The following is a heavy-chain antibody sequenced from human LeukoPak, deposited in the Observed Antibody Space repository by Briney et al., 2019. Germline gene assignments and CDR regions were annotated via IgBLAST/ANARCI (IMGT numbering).Heavy chain of an antibody. D-gene: IGHD3-10*01. CDR3: ARPYYYGSGSYYDPYYFDY. CDR1: GGSISSGDYY. J-gene: IGHJ4*02. Sequence: SETLSLTCTVSGGSISSGDYYWGWIRQPPGKGLEWIGSIYHSGGTYYNPSLQSRVTISVDTSKNQFSLKLSSVTAADTAVYYCARPYYYGSGSYYDPYYFDYWGQGTLVTVSS. V-gene: IGHV4-39*07. CDR2: IYHSGGT.